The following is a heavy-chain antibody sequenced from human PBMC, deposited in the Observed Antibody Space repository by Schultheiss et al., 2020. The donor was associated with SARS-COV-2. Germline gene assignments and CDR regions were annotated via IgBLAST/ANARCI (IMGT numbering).Heavy chain of an antibody. Sequence: SETLSLTCAVYGGSFSGYYWNWIRQPPGKGLEWIGEINHSGSTNYNPSLKSRVTISVDTSKNQFSLKLSSVTAADTAVYYCARVAATLGYYYYGMDVWGQGTTVTVSS. CDR3: ARVAATLGYYYYGMDV. J-gene: IGHJ6*02. V-gene: IGHV4-34*01. CDR2: INHSGST. D-gene: IGHD2-15*01. CDR1: GGSFSGYY.